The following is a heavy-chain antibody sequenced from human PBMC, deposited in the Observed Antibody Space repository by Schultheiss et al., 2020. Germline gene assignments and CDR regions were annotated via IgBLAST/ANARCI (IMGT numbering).Heavy chain of an antibody. CDR3: ARDKPYGDSSDY. J-gene: IGHJ4*02. CDR1: GFTFSSYA. V-gene: IGHV3-74*01. D-gene: IGHD4-17*01. Sequence: GGSLRLSCAASGFTFSSYAMSWVRQAPGKGLEWVSRINSDGSRTNYADSVKGRYTISRDNAKNTLYLQMNSLRAEDTAVYYCARDKPYGDSSDYWGQGTLVTVSS. CDR2: INSDGSRT.